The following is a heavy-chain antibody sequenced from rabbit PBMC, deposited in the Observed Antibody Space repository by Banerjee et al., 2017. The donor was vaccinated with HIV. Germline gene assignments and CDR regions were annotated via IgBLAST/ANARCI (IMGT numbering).Heavy chain of an antibody. CDR2: IDPVFGST. D-gene: IGHD5-1*01. V-gene: IGHV1S7*01. Sequence: QLKESGGGLVQPGGSLKLSCKASGFDFSSYYMSWVRQAPGKGLEWIGYIDPVFGSTYYASWVNGRFTISSHNAQNTLYLQLNSLTAADTATYFCARDSAPHLWGPGTLVTVS. J-gene: IGHJ6*01. CDR3: ARDSAPHL. CDR1: GFDFSSYY.